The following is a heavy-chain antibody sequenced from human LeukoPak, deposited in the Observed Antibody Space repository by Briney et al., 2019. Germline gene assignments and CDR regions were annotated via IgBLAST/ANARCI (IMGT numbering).Heavy chain of an antibody. CDR2: ITGGGLHT. Sequence: GGSLRLSCAASGLTFSSYSMNWVRQAPGKGLEWVSAITGGGLHTYYADSVKGRFTVSRDNSKNTLYLQMNSLRAEDTAVYYCAKSLRNYVYWGQGTLVTVSS. J-gene: IGHJ4*02. CDR3: AKSLRNYVY. V-gene: IGHV3-23*01. CDR1: GLTFSSYS. D-gene: IGHD1-7*01.